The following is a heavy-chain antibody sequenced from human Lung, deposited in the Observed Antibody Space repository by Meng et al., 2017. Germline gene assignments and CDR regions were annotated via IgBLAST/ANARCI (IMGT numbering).Heavy chain of an antibody. J-gene: IGHJ2*01. V-gene: IGHV4-30-4*01. CDR2: IYNSGST. CDR1: GGSISSSNYY. CDR3: ARGQKGYFDL. Sequence: QVQLQESGPGLLKPSQTLSLTCTVSGGSISSSNYYWSWIRQPPGKGLEWSGHIYNSGSTYYNPSLQSRITISVDTSKNQFSLKLSSVTAADTAVYYCARGQKGYFDLWGRGTLVTVSS.